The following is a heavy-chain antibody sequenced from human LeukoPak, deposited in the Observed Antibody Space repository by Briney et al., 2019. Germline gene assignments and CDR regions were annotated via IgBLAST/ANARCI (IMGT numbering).Heavy chain of an antibody. J-gene: IGHJ4*02. CDR2: ISPDGSTT. CDR1: GITFSTTG. D-gene: IGHD3-3*01. CDR3: ATEGEEWTNFDY. Sequence: GRSLRLSCAVSGITFSTTGLHWVRQAPGKGLEWVAMISPDGSTTFYTDSMKGRLTISRDNSNNTLYLQMNSLRLEGTALYYCATEGEEWTNFDYWGQGTLVTVSS. V-gene: IGHV3-30*04.